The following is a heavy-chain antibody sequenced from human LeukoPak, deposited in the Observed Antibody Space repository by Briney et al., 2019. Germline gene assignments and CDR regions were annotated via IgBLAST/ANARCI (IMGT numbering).Heavy chain of an antibody. CDR3: ARGIIVGATWGENDNWFDP. J-gene: IGHJ5*02. CDR1: GGSFSTYY. Sequence: PSETLSLTCTVSGGSFSTYYWSWIRQPPGKGLEWVAYIYYSGSTNYNPSLQSRVTISVDTSKNQFSLKLSSVTAADTAVYYCARGIIVGATWGENDNWFDPWGQGTLVTVSS. CDR2: IYYSGST. D-gene: IGHD1-26*01. V-gene: IGHV4-59*01.